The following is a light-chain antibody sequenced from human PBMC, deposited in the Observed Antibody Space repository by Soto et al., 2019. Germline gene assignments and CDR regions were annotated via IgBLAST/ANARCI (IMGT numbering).Light chain of an antibody. V-gene: IGKV3-11*01. J-gene: IGKJ5*01. Sequence: EIVLTQSPATLSLSPGERATLSCRASQSVSSNLAWFQHKPGQAPRLLIYDASNRATGIPARFSGSGSGTDFTLIISSLEPEDFAVYYCQQRDNGITFGQGTRQEI. CDR2: DAS. CDR3: QQRDNGIT. CDR1: QSVSSN.